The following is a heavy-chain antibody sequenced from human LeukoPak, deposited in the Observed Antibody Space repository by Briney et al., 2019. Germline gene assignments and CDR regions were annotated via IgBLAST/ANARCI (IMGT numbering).Heavy chain of an antibody. V-gene: IGHV3-30-3*01. Sequence: GGSLRLSCAASGFTFSSYAMHWVRQAPGKGLEWVAVISYDGSNKYYADSVKGRFTISRDNSKNTLYLQMNSLRAEDTAVYYCARERIEQQPPFYYYGMDVWGQGTTVTVSS. CDR1: GFTFSSYA. D-gene: IGHD6-13*01. J-gene: IGHJ6*02. CDR3: ARERIEQQPPFYYYGMDV. CDR2: ISYDGSNK.